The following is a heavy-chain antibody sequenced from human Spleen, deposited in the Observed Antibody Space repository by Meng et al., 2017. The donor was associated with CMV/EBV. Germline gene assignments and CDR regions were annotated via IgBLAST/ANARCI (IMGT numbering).Heavy chain of an antibody. D-gene: IGHD3-16*01. CDR1: GFTFSSYA. J-gene: IGHJ3*02. CDR2: ISYDGSNK. CDR3: ARDWAAIDAFDI. V-gene: IGHV3-30*14. Sequence: SCAASGFTFSSYAMHWVRQAPGKGLEWVAVISYDGSNKYYADSVKGRFTISRDDSKITLDLHMNSLRPEDTAVYYCARDWAAIDAFDIWGHGTMVTVSS.